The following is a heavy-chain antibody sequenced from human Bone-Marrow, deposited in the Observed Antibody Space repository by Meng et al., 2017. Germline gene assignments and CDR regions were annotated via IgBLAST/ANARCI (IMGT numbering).Heavy chain of an antibody. CDR1: GFTVSSNY. CDR3: ARDGGYSGYDEGGFDY. CDR2: IYSGGST. V-gene: IGHV3-66*02. J-gene: IGHJ4*02. Sequence: GGPLRLSCAASGFTVSSNYMSWVRQAPGKGLEWVSVIYSGGSTYYADSVKGRFTISRDNSKNTLYLQMNSLRAEDTAVYYFARDGGYSGYDEGGFDYWGQGTLVTVSS. D-gene: IGHD5-12*01.